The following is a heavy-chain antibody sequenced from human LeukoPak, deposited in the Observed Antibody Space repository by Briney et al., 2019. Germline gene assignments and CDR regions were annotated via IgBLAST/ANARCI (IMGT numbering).Heavy chain of an antibody. V-gene: IGHV1-69*05. CDR2: IIPIFGTA. CDR3: ARDGGAGYQLLYGFDWIEFDY. CDR1: GGTFSSYA. D-gene: IGHD2-2*02. Sequence: ASVKVSCKASGGTFSSYAISWVRQAPGQGLEWMGGIIPIFGTANYAQKLQGRVTMTTDTSTSTAYMELRSLRSDDTAVYYCARDGGAGYQLLYGFDWIEFDYWGQGTLVTVSS. J-gene: IGHJ4*02.